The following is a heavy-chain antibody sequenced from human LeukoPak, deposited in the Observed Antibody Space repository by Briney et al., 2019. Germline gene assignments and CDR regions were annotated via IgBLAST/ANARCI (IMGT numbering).Heavy chain of an antibody. Sequence: GGSLRLSCAASGFTFSNYGMHWVRQAPGKGLEWVSYISSGSTTIDYADSVKGRFTISRDNAKNSLYLQMNSLTGEDTAVYYCAKGFYHYFGSGSYTLDFWGQGIQVTVSS. CDR1: GFTFSNYG. D-gene: IGHD3-10*01. V-gene: IGHV3-48*04. J-gene: IGHJ4*02. CDR2: ISSGSTTI. CDR3: AKGFYHYFGSGSYTLDF.